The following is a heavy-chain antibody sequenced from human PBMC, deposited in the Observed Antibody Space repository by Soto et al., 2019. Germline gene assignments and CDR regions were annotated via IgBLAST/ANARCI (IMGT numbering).Heavy chain of an antibody. CDR2: IYYSGST. Sequence: SETLSLTCTVSGGSISSGGYYWSWIRQHPGKGLEWIGYIYYSGSTYYNPSLKSRVTISGDTSKNQFSLKLSSMTAADTAVYYCARSEMTTVTTPAAFDIWGQGKMVTVSS. D-gene: IGHD4-4*01. CDR3: ARSEMTTVTTPAAFDI. CDR1: GGSISSGGYY. J-gene: IGHJ3*02. V-gene: IGHV4-31*03.